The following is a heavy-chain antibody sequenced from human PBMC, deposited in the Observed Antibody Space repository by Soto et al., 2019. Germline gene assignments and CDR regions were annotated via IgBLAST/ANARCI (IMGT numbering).Heavy chain of an antibody. J-gene: IGHJ5*02. V-gene: IGHV1-2*04. CDR2: INPNSGGT. CDR3: ARDLFRSEA. Sequence: ASLKVSCNTSGYTFTGYYMHWVRQAPGQGLEWMGWINPNSGGTNYAQKFQGWVTMTRDTSISTAYMELSRLRSDDTAVYYCARDLFRSEAWGQGTLVTVSS. CDR1: GYTFTGYY.